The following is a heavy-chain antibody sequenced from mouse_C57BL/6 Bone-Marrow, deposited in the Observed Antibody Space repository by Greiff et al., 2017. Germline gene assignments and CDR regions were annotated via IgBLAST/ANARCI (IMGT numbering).Heavy chain of an antibody. V-gene: IGHV1-15*01. CDR3: TRTGSSYGYWYFDV. CDR2: IDPETGGP. J-gene: IGHJ1*03. CDR1: GYTFTDYE. D-gene: IGHD1-1*01. Sequence: VQLQQSGAELVRPGASVTLSCKASGYTFTDYEMHWVKQTPVHGLEWIGAIDPETGGPAYNQKFKGKAILTADKSSSTAYMELRSLTSEDSAVYYCTRTGSSYGYWYFDVWGTGTTVTVSS.